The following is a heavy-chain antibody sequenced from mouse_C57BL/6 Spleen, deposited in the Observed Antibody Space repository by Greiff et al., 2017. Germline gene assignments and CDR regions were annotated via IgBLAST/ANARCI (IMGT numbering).Heavy chain of an antibody. J-gene: IGHJ3*01. D-gene: IGHD2-4*01. Sequence: EVQLVESGGGLVKPGGSLKLSCAASGFTFSDYGMHWVRQAPEKGLEWVAYISSGSSTIYYADTVKGRFTISRDNAKNTLFLQMTSLRSEDTAMYYCARGSGDYDVGFAYWGQGTLVTVSA. V-gene: IGHV5-17*01. CDR3: ARGSGDYDVGFAY. CDR1: GFTFSDYG. CDR2: ISSGSSTI.